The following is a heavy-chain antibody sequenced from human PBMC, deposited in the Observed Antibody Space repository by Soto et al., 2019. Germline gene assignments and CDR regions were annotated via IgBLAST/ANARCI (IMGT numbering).Heavy chain of an antibody. V-gene: IGHV3-74*01. CDR1: GFTFSSDW. CDR3: ARWFTYGNFDYFDY. CDR2: IDSGGRTT. J-gene: IGHJ4*02. D-gene: IGHD3-10*01. Sequence: GGSLRLSCAASGFTFSSDWMHWFRQAPGKGLVWVSRIDSGGRTTTYADSVKGRFTISRDNAKNTLYLQMNGLRAGDTALYYCARWFTYGNFDYFDYWGQGTQVTV.